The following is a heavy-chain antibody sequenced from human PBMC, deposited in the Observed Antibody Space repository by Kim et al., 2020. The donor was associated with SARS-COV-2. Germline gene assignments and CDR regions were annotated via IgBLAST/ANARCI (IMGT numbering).Heavy chain of an antibody. CDR2: IKSKTDGGTT. Sequence: GGSLRLSCAASGFTFSNAWMSWVRQAPGKGLEWVGRIKSKTDGGTTDYAAPVKGRFTISRDDSKNTLYLQMNSLKTEDTAVYYCTTDRGDTLYYYYMDVGGKGTTVTVSS. J-gene: IGHJ6*03. CDR3: TTDRGDTLYYYYMDV. V-gene: IGHV3-15*01. CDR1: GFTFSNAW. D-gene: IGHD3-10*01.